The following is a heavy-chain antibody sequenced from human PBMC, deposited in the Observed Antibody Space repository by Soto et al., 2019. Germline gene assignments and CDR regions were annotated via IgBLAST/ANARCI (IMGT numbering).Heavy chain of an antibody. J-gene: IGHJ4*02. CDR3: AXXXXXXXDIVVEAVAPEFDY. D-gene: IGHD2-15*01. CDR1: GYTFTRYG. Sequence: QLQLVQSGAEVKKPGASVKVSCKASGYTFTRYGIIWVRQAPGQGLEWMGYISGYNGYTNYAQKFRGRLTMSTDTXXXXXXXXXXXXXXXXXXXXXXAXXXXXXXDIVVEAVAPEFDYWGQGTLVTVSS. V-gene: IGHV1-18*01. CDR2: ISGYNGYT.